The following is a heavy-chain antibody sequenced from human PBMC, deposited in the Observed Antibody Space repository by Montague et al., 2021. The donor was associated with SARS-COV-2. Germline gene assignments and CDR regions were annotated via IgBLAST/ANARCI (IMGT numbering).Heavy chain of an antibody. J-gene: IGHJ6*02. CDR1: GGSISSSSYY. V-gene: IGHV4-39*07. CDR3: ASDGTLRSGLLIGPRHYYGMDV. Sequence: SETLSLTCTVSGGSISSSSYYWGWIRQPPGKGLEWIGSIYYSGSTYSNPSLKSRVTISVDTSKNQFSLKLSSVTAADTAVYFCASDGTLRSGLLIGPRHYYGMDVWGQGTTVTVSS. D-gene: IGHD3-9*01. CDR2: IYYSGST.